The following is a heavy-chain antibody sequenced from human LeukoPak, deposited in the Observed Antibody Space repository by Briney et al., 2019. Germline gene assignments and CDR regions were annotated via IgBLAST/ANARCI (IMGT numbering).Heavy chain of an antibody. CDR3: ARDLYCSGGRCYVGFDY. CDR1: GFTFSSYS. D-gene: IGHD2-15*01. V-gene: IGHV3-21*01. Sequence: PGGSLRLSCAASGFTFSSYSMNWVRQAPGKGLEWVSSISSSSSYIYYADSVKGRFTISRDNAKNSLYLQMNSLRAEDTAVYYCARDLYCSGGRCYVGFDYWGQGTLVTVSS. CDR2: ISSSSSYI. J-gene: IGHJ4*02.